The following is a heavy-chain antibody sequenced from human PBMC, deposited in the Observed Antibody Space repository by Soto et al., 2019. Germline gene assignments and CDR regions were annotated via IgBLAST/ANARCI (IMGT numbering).Heavy chain of an antibody. D-gene: IGHD6-19*01. V-gene: IGHV3-30*18. J-gene: IGHJ6*02. CDR1: GFNFGTSG. CDR2: ISFDGSNR. Sequence: PGGSLRLSCAASGFNFGTSGMHWVRQAPGRGLEWVSVISFDGSNRYYEGSVKGRFTTSRDTSKSMLYLQINSLTAEDTAIYYCAKDRPRSSGSKQYYALDFWGQGTTVTVSS. CDR3: AKDRPRSSGSKQYYALDF.